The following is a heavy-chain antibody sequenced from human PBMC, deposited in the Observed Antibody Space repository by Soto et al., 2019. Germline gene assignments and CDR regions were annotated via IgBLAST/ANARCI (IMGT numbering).Heavy chain of an antibody. Sequence: SVKVSCKASGGTFSSYAISWVRQAPGQGLEWMGGIIPIFGTANYAQKFQGRVTITADESTSTAYMELSSLRSEDTAVYYCARAKTIVDTISKIYGMDVWGQGTPVAVS. CDR3: ARAKTIVDTISKIYGMDV. J-gene: IGHJ6*02. V-gene: IGHV1-69*13. D-gene: IGHD5-12*01. CDR1: GGTFSSYA. CDR2: IIPIFGTA.